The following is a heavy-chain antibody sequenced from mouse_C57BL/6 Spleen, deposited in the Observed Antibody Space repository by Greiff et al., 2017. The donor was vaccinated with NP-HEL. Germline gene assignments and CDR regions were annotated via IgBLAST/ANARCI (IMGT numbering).Heavy chain of an antibody. Sequence: QVQLKQSGPGLVAPSQSLSITCTVSGFSLTSYGVHWVRQPPGKGLEWLVVIWSDGSTTYNSALKSRLSISQDNSKSQVFLKMNSLQTDDTAMYYCARQGYDPRDYAMDYWGQGTSVTVSS. V-gene: IGHV2-6-1*01. D-gene: IGHD2-3*01. CDR1: GFSLTSYG. CDR2: IWSDGST. CDR3: ARQGYDPRDYAMDY. J-gene: IGHJ4*01.